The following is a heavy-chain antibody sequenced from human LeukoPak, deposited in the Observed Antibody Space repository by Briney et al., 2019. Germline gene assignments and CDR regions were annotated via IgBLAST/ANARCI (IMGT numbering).Heavy chain of an antibody. J-gene: IGHJ5*02. V-gene: IGHV4-61*01. Sequence: PSETLSLTCTVSGGSISSSSYYWSWIRQPPGKGLEWIGYIYYSGSTNYNPSLKSRVTISVDTSKNQFSLKLSSVTAADTAVYYCARTNLWAGFRFDPWGQGTLVTVSS. CDR1: GGSISSSSYY. CDR2: IYYSGST. CDR3: ARTNLWAGFRFDP. D-gene: IGHD3/OR15-3a*01.